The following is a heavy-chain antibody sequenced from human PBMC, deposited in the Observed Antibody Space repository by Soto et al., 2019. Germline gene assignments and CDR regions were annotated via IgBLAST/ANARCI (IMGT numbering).Heavy chain of an antibody. CDR3: AWMKMARLDH. V-gene: IGHV1-69*09. J-gene: IGHJ4*02. D-gene: IGHD2-2*03. Sequence: QVQLQQSGAEVKRPGSSVKVSCKASGVSFNSYGFAWVRQAPGQGLEWLGKITPARHLTNYAQGLQGRVTITADTSTSTLYLELTSLTSKDTAVYYCAWMKMARLDHWGQGTLVTVSS. CDR1: GVSFNSYG. CDR2: ITPARHLT.